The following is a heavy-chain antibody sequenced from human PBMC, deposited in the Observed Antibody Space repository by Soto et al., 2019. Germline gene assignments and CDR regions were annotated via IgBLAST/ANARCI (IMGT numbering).Heavy chain of an antibody. Sequence: SETLSLTCTVSGGSISTYSWSWIRQPPGKGLEWIGYIYYSGSTNYNPSLKSRVTISVDTSKNQFSLNLSSGTAADTAVYYCARERWDYYGSGNYYSYYFDYWGQGTLVTVSS. CDR3: ARERWDYYGSGNYYSYYFDY. CDR1: GGSISTYS. V-gene: IGHV4-59*01. J-gene: IGHJ4*02. D-gene: IGHD3-10*01. CDR2: IYYSGST.